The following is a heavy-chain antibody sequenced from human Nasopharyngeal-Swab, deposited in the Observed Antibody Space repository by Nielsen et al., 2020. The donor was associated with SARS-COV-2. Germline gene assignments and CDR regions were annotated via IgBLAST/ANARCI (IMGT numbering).Heavy chain of an antibody. CDR3: TLLPATATIFDY. Sequence: GGSLRLSCKGSGYSFTSYWIGWVRQMPGNGLEWLGIIYPGDSDTRYSPSFQGQVTISADKSISTAYLQWSSLKASDTATYYCTLLPATATIFDYWGQGTLVTVSS. CDR1: GYSFTSYW. CDR2: IYPGDSDT. V-gene: IGHV5-51*01. J-gene: IGHJ4*02. D-gene: IGHD2-2*01.